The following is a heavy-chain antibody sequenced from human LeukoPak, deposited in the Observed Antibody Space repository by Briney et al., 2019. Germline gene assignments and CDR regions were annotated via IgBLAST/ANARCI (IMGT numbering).Heavy chain of an antibody. V-gene: IGHV4-4*07. CDR2: IYNGGII. CDR1: GDSISRYY. D-gene: IGHD3-10*01. CDR3: ARWNPGYYGSGSSLDY. J-gene: IGHJ4*02. Sequence: PSETLSLTCTVSGDSISRYYWSWIRQPAGKGLEWIGRIYNGGIITYNPSLKSRVTMSIDTSNNQFSLRLRFVTAADTAVYYCARWNPGYYGSGSSLDYWGQGTLVTVSS.